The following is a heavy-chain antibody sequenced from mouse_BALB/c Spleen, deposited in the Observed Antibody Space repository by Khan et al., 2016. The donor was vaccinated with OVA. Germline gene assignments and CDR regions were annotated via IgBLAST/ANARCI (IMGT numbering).Heavy chain of an antibody. CDR1: GFTFSDYY. V-gene: IGHV5-4*02. Sequence: EVELVESGGGLVKPGGSLKLSCAASGFTFSDYYMYWVRQTPEKRLEWVATISDGGSYTYYPDSVKGRFTISRDNAKNNLYLKMSSLKSEHTAMYYCARAGYGGFAYWGQGTLDTVSA. D-gene: IGHD1-1*02. CDR3: ARAGYGGFAY. CDR2: ISDGGSYT. J-gene: IGHJ3*01.